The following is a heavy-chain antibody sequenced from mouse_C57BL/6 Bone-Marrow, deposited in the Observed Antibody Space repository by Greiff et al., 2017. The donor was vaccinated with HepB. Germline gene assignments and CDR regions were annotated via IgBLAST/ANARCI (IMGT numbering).Heavy chain of an antibody. V-gene: IGHV1-64*01. CDR2: IHPNSGST. CDR3: ARWDYGSSYYFDY. J-gene: IGHJ2*01. D-gene: IGHD1-1*01. Sequence: QVHVKQPGAELVKPGASVKLSCKASGYTFTSYWMHWVKQRPGQGLKWIGMIHPNSGSTNYNEKFKSKATLTVDKSSSTAYMQLSSLTSEDSAVYYCARWDYGSSYYFDYWGQGTTLTVSS. CDR1: GYTFTSYW.